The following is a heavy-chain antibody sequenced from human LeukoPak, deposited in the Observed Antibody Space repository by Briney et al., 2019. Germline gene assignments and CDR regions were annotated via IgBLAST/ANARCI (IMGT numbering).Heavy chain of an antibody. V-gene: IGHV1-69*04. CDR3: ARDADYGAFDI. CDR1: GGTFSSYA. CDR2: IIPILGIA. Sequence: SVKVSRKASGGTFSSYAISWVRQAPGQGLEWMGRIIPILGIANYAQKFQGRVTITADKSTSTAYMELSSLRSEDTAVYYCARDADYGAFDIWGQGTMVTVFS. J-gene: IGHJ3*02. D-gene: IGHD4-17*01.